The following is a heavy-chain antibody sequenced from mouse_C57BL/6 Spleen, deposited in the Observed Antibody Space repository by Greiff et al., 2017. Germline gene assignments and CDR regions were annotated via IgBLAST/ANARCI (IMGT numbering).Heavy chain of an antibody. J-gene: IGHJ2*01. CDR1: GYTFTSYW. CDR2: IDPSDSYT. Sequence: VQLQQPGAELVMPGASVKLSCKASGYTFTSYWMHWVKQRPGQGLEWIGEIDPSDSYTNYNQKFKGKSTLTVDKSSSTAYMQLSSLTSEDSAVYYCARTGSSSIDYWGQGTTLTVSS. V-gene: IGHV1-69*01. D-gene: IGHD1-1*01. CDR3: ARTGSSSIDY.